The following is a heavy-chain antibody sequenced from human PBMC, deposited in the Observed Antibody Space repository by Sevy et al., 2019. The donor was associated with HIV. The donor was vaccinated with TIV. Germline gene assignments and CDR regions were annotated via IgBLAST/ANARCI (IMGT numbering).Heavy chain of an antibody. V-gene: IGHV3-33*01. CDR1: GFTFSGYG. D-gene: IGHD3-10*01. CDR3: VRETQAWELEDY. CDR2: IWFDGSIK. J-gene: IGHJ4*02. Sequence: GGSLRLSCAASGFTFSGYGIHWVRQAPGKGLEWVAVIWFDGSIKYYADSVKGRFTISRDNSKNTLYLQMNSPRAEDTAIYYCVRETQAWELEDYWGQGTLVTVSS.